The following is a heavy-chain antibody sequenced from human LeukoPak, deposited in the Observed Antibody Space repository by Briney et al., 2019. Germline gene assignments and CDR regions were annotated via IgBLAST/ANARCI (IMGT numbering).Heavy chain of an antibody. CDR3: AREGDYSNYEDY. D-gene: IGHD4-11*01. CDR1: GCTFTSYG. V-gene: IGHV1-18*01. J-gene: IGHJ4*02. Sequence: ASVKVSCKASGCTFTSYGISWVRQAPGQGLEWMGWISAYNDNTNYAQKLQGRVTMTTDTSTSTAYMELRSLRSDDTAAYYCAREGDYSNYEDYWGQGTLVTVSS. CDR2: ISAYNDNT.